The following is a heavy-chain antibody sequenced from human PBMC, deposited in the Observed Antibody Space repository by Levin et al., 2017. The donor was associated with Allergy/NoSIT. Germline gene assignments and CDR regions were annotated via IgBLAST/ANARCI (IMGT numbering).Heavy chain of an antibody. CDR1: GGSISSSSYY. D-gene: IGHD3-16*01. Sequence: PSETLSLTCTVSGGSISSSSYYWGWIRQPPGKGLEWIGSIYYSGSTYYNPSLKSRVTISVDTSKNQFSLKLSSVTAADTAVYYCATFGGPHPGMHSSNWFDPWGQGTLVTVSS. CDR2: IYYSGST. CDR3: ATFGGPHPGMHSSNWFDP. V-gene: IGHV4-39*01. J-gene: IGHJ5*02.